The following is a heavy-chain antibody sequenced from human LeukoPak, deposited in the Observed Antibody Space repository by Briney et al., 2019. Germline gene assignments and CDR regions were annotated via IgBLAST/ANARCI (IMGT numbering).Heavy chain of an antibody. V-gene: IGHV4-4*09. Sequence: AETLSLTCTVSGGSIRSYYCSWIRQPPGKGLEWIGYIYTSGSTNYTPSLKSRVTISVDTSNNPFSLKLSSVTAADTAVYYCARARYYDDSSGYYYYFDYWGQGTLVTVSS. CDR3: ARARYYDDSSGYYYYFDY. D-gene: IGHD3-22*01. CDR2: IYTSGST. CDR1: GGSIRSYY. J-gene: IGHJ4*02.